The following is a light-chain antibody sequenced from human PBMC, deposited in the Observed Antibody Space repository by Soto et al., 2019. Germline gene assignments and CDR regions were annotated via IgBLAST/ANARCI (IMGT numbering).Light chain of an antibody. CDR2: WAS. V-gene: IGKV4-1*01. CDR3: QQYYSTPRT. J-gene: IGKJ1*01. Sequence: DIVMTQSPDSLPVSLGERATINCKSSQSVLYTSNNKNYLAWYQQKPGQPPKLLIYWASTRESGVPDRFSGSGSETHFPLTISSLQAEDVAVYYCQQYYSTPRTFGQGTKVEIK. CDR1: QSVLYTSNNKNY.